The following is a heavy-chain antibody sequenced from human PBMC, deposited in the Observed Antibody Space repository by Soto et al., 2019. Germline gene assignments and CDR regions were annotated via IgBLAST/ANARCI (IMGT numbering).Heavy chain of an antibody. D-gene: IGHD7-27*01. J-gene: IGHJ4*02. CDR3: ARDNWGSLEY. V-gene: IGHV3-74*01. CDR2: MNTDGNVI. Sequence: VGSLRLCCAASGFTFSTFWMSWVRQVPGKGLLWVSHMNTDGNVINYADSVKGRFTISRDNAKNTLYLQMNSLSAEDTAVYYCARDNWGSLEYWGPGTLVTVS. CDR1: GFTFSTFW.